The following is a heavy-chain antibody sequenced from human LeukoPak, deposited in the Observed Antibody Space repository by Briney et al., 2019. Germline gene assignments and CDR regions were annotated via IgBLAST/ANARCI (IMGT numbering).Heavy chain of an antibody. CDR1: GFSLSSYW. D-gene: IGHD3-22*01. CDR2: INEDGSEK. J-gene: IGHJ4*02. CDR3: ARVYDSSGYYGVDY. V-gene: IGHV3-7*01. Sequence: GGSLRLSCAASGFSLSSYWMTWVRQAPGKGLEWVANINEDGSEKNYVDSVKGRFTISRDNAKNSLYLQMNSLRAEDTAVYYCARVYDSSGYYGVDYWGQGTLVTVSS.